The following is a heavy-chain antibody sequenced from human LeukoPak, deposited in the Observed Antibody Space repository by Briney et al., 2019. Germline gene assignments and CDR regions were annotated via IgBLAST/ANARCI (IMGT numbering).Heavy chain of an antibody. CDR3: ARIPETKTSLDS. V-gene: IGHV2-5*02. CDR1: GFSLTTNGVG. Sequence: SGPTLVNPTQTLTLTCTFSGFSLTTNGVGVGWIRQPPGKALEWLALISWDDDKRYSPSLKSRLSITKDTSKNQVVLTMTNMDPVDTATYYCARIPETKTSLDSWGQGVLVTVSS. CDR2: ISWDDDK. J-gene: IGHJ4*02.